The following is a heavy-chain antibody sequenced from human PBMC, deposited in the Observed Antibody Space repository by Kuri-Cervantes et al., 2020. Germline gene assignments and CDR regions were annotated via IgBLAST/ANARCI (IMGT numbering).Heavy chain of an antibody. D-gene: IGHD2-15*01. V-gene: IGHV3-49*04. CDR1: GFTFGDYA. CDR3: AGVVAASQAKLV. J-gene: IGHJ4*02. CDR2: IRSKAYGGTT. Sequence: GESLKISCTASGFTFGDYAMSWVRQAPGKGLEWVGFIRSKAYGGTTEYAASVKGRFTISRDDSKGIAYLQMNSLKTEDTAVYYCAGVVAASQAKLVWGQGTLVTVSS.